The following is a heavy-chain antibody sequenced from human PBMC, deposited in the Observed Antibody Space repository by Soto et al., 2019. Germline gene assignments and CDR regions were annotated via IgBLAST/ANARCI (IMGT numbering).Heavy chain of an antibody. CDR1: GGSLSGYY. CDR2: DKDGGPT. CDR3: ARGQEGVVATH. Sequence: QVQLQQWGAGLLKPSETLSLNCAVTGGSLSGYYWSWIRQPPGKGLEWIGEDKDGGPTNYSPSLRGRVTISSDTSNNQFSLRLNSVTAADTGVYYCARGQEGVVATHWDQGSLVTVSS. D-gene: IGHD5-12*01. V-gene: IGHV4-34*01. J-gene: IGHJ4*02.